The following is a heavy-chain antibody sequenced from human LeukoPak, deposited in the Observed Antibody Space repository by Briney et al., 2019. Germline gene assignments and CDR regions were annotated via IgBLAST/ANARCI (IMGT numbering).Heavy chain of an antibody. Sequence: GESLKISCAASGFTFSSYGMHWVRQAPGKGLEWVAVIWYDGSNKYYADSVKGRFTISRDNSKNTLYLQMNSLRAEDTAVYYCATGSGGSYNYWGQGTLVTVSS. V-gene: IGHV3-33*01. D-gene: IGHD2-15*01. J-gene: IGHJ4*02. CDR1: GFTFSSYG. CDR3: ATGSGGSYNY. CDR2: IWYDGSNK.